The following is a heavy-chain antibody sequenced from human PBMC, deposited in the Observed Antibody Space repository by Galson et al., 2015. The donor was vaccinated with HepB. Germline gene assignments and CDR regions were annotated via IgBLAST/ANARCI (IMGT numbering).Heavy chain of an antibody. D-gene: IGHD6-13*01. CDR3: AKGAGIAEPPDFDY. Sequence: SLRLSCAASGFTFSSYGMHWVRQAPGKGLEWVAVISYDGSNKYYADSVKGRFTISRDNSKNTLYLQMNSLRAEDTALYYCAKGAGIAEPPDFDYWGQGTLVTVSS. CDR2: ISYDGSNK. CDR1: GFTFSSYG. V-gene: IGHV3-30*18. J-gene: IGHJ4*02.